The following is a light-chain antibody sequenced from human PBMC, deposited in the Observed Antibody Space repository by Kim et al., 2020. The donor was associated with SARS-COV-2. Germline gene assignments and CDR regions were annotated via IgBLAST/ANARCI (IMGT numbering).Light chain of an antibody. CDR2: RAS. J-gene: IGKJ2*01. Sequence: SASVGDRVTITCRASQSISNWLAWYQQKSGRAPKLLIYRASSLESGVPSRFSGSGSGTEFTLTISSLQPDDFATYYCQQYNTYPYTFGQGTKLEI. V-gene: IGKV1-5*03. CDR3: QQYNTYPYT. CDR1: QSISNW.